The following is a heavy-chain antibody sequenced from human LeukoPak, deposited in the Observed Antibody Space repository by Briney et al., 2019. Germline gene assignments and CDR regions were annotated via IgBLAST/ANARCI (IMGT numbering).Heavy chain of an antibody. Sequence: SVKVSCKASGYTFTGYYMHWVRQAPGQGLEWMGWINPNSGGTNYARKLQGRVTMTTDTSTSTAYMELRSLRSDDTAVYYCARDSSGDWFDPWGQGTLVTVSS. D-gene: IGHD6-19*01. J-gene: IGHJ5*02. V-gene: IGHV1-2*02. CDR3: ARDSSGDWFDP. CDR1: GYTFTGYY. CDR2: INPNSGGT.